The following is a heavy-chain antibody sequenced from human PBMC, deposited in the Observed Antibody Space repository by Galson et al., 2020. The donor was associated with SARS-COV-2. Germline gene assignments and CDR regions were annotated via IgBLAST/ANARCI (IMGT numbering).Heavy chain of an antibody. J-gene: IGHJ4*02. CDR1: GFSFSDHA. CDR3: GRERRGFYIEY. V-gene: IGHV3-30-3*01. Sequence: TGGSLRLSCAASGFSFSDHAMHWARQAPGKGLEWVTVITYDGSRKHYADSVTGRFIISRDDSKNTLYLEMNNLRPEDTAVYYCGRERRGFYIEYWGQGTLVTVSS. CDR2: ITYDGSRK.